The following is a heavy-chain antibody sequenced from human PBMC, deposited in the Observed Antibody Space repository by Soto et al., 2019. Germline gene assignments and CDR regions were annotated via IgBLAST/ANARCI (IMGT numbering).Heavy chain of an antibody. CDR3: AKDFITIFGVVIRFDY. CDR2: ISGSGGST. D-gene: IGHD3-3*01. Sequence: PGGSLRLSCAVSGFTFSSYAMSWVRQAPRKGLEWVSAISGSGGSTYYADSVKGRFTISRDNSKNTLYLQMNSLRAEDTAVYYCAKDFITIFGVVIRFDYWGQGTLVTVSS. CDR1: GFTFSSYA. V-gene: IGHV3-23*01. J-gene: IGHJ4*02.